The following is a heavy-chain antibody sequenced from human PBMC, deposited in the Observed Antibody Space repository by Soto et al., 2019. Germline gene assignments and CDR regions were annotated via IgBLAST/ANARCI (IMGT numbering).Heavy chain of an antibody. V-gene: IGHV3-7*01. CDR3: AIDSGYGSRASVKHYLDY. D-gene: IGHD3-10*01. CDR2: IKWDASEK. CDR1: GFTFGSYW. J-gene: IGHJ4*01. Sequence: EVQLEESGGGLVQPGGSLRLSCAASGFTFGSYWMSWVRQAPGKGPEWLATIKWDASEKKYVDSVKGRVTTSRDNAKNALYLQMDILCAEDTAVYYCAIDSGYGSRASVKHYLDYWGQGALVTVAS.